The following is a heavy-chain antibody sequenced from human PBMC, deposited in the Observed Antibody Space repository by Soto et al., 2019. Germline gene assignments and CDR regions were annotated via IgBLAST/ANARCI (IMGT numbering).Heavy chain of an antibody. Sequence: QVQLQESGPGLVKPSETLSLTCTVSVNSVRSDSYYWSWIRQPPGKGLEWIGYIYYSGSTNYNPSLKSRVTISLDTSKNQISLKLTSVTAADTAVYYCARGTTFDPWGQGTLVTVSS. D-gene: IGHD2-2*01. J-gene: IGHJ5*02. CDR1: VNSVRSDSYY. V-gene: IGHV4-61*01. CDR2: IYYSGST. CDR3: ARGTTFDP.